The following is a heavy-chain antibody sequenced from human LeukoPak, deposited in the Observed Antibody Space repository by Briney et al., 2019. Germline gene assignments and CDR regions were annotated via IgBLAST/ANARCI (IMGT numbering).Heavy chain of an antibody. D-gene: IGHD3-10*01. CDR1: GFTFDDYA. CDR3: AKDMSGEYYGSGSPFDY. CDR2: ISWNSGSI. V-gene: IGHV3-9*01. J-gene: IGHJ4*02. Sequence: GRSLRLSCAAAGFTFDDYAMHWVRQAPGKGLEWVSGISWNSGSIGYADSVKGRFTISRDNAKNSLYLQMNSLRAEDTALYYCAKDMSGEYYGSGSPFDYWGQGTLVTVSS.